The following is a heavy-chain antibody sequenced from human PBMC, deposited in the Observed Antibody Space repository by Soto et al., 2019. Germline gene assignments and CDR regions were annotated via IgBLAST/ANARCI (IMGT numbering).Heavy chain of an antibody. CDR2: IDWDDDK. CDR1: GFSLSTSGMR. Sequence: SGPYAGEPTQTLTLTCTFSGFSLSTSGMRVSWIRQPPGKALEWLARIDWDDDKFYSTSLKTRLTISKDTSKNQVVLTMTNMDPVDTATYYCARTYDSSGYYYFDYWGQGTLVTVSS. CDR3: ARTYDSSGYYYFDY. J-gene: IGHJ4*02. V-gene: IGHV2-70*04. D-gene: IGHD3-22*01.